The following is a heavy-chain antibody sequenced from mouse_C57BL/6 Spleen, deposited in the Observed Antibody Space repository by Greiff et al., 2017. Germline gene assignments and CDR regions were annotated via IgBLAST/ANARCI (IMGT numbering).Heavy chain of an antibody. Sequence: VQVVESGAELVRPGTSVKVSCKASGYAFTNYLIEWVKQRPGQGLEWIGVINPGSGGTNYNEKFKGKATLTADKSSSTAYMQLSSLTSEDSAVYFCARNYGSPYYFDYWGQGTTLTVSS. CDR1: GYAFTNYL. J-gene: IGHJ2*01. V-gene: IGHV1-54*01. D-gene: IGHD1-1*01. CDR3: ARNYGSPYYFDY. CDR2: INPGSGGT.